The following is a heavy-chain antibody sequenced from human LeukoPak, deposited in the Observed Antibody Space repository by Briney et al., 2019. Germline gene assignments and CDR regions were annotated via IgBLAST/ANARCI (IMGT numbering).Heavy chain of an antibody. J-gene: IGHJ4*02. CDR2: ISGSGGST. Sequence: GGSLRLSCAASGFTFSSYAMSWVRQAPGKGLEWASAISGSGGSTYYADSVKGRFTISRDNSKNTLYLQMNSLRAEDTAVYYCAKVSSWFYLANYYFDYWGQGTLVTVSS. CDR3: AKVSSWFYLANYYFDY. CDR1: GFTFSSYA. D-gene: IGHD6-13*01. V-gene: IGHV3-23*01.